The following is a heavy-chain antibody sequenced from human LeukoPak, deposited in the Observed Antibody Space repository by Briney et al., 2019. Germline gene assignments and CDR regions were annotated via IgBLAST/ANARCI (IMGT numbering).Heavy chain of an antibody. V-gene: IGHV4-61*02. Sequence: SETLSLTCSVSGGSISSGSNYWSWIRQPAGKGLEWIGRIYTSGNTDYNPSLKSRVTISVDTSTNEFSLKLSSVTAADTAVYYCARVGRGYRLGYFDSWGQGILVTVSS. D-gene: IGHD3-22*01. J-gene: IGHJ4*02. CDR1: GGSISSGSNY. CDR2: IYTSGNT. CDR3: ARVGRGYRLGYFDS.